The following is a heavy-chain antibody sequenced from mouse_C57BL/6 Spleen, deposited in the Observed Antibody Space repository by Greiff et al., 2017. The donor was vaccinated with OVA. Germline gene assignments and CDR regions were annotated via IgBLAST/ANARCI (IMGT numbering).Heavy chain of an antibody. CDR1: GYTFTSYW. Sequence: QVQLKQSGAELAKPGASVKLSCKASGYTFTSYWMHWVKQRPGQGLEWIGYINPSSGYTKYNQKFKDKATLTADKSSSTAYMQLSSLTYEDSAVYYCARGDPYDGYYVEYAMDYWGQGTSVTVSS. V-gene: IGHV1-7*01. CDR2: INPSSGYT. CDR3: ARGDPYDGYYVEYAMDY. D-gene: IGHD2-3*01. J-gene: IGHJ4*01.